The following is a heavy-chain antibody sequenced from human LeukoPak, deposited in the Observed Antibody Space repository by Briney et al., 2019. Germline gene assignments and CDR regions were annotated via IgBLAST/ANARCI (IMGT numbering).Heavy chain of an antibody. J-gene: IGHJ4*02. CDR3: ARGSYPDIAAAGTFIDS. D-gene: IGHD6-13*01. CDR2: ISTNTWNP. Sequence: GASVKVSCKASGYTFAPYTIHWVRQAPGQGLEWVGWISTNTWNPTYAQGFTGRFVFSLDTSVSTAYLQISSLQAEDTAVYYCARGSYPDIAAAGTFIDSWGQGTLVSVSS. CDR1: GYTFAPYT. V-gene: IGHV7-4-1*02.